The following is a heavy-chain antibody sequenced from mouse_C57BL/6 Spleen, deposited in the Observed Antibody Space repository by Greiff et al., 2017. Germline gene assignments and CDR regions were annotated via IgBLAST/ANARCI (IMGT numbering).Heavy chain of an antibody. CDR1: GFTFSDYG. CDR3: ARPTVVPSWFAY. Sequence: EVKLMESGGGLVKPGGSLKLSCAASGFTFSDYGMHWVRQAPEKGLEWVAYISSGSSTIYYADTVKGRFTISRDNAKNTLFLQMTSLRSEDTAMYYCARPTVVPSWFAYWGQGTLVTVSA. CDR2: ISSGSSTI. V-gene: IGHV5-17*01. J-gene: IGHJ3*01. D-gene: IGHD1-1*01.